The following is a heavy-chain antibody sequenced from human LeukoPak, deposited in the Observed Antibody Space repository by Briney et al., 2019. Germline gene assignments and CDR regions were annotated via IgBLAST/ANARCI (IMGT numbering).Heavy chain of an antibody. V-gene: IGHV3-30*18. CDR3: AKGRRTGFVDY. D-gene: IGHD1-1*01. CDR2: ITNDGSRQ. Sequence: GGSLRLSCAASGFTFRDYAMHWVRLAPGKGLEWLAVITNDGSRQYYADSVKGRFTVSRDNSKSLLFLQMESLRHDDTGIYYCAKGRRTGFVDYWGQGALVTVSS. CDR1: GFTFRDYA. J-gene: IGHJ4*02.